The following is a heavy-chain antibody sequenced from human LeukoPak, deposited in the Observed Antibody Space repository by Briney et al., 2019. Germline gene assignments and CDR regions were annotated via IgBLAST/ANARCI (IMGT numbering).Heavy chain of an antibody. CDR2: VHFNGQT. V-gene: IGHV4-39*01. J-gene: IGHJ5*02. CDR1: GASVISGHSC. Sequence: SETLSLTCTVSGASVISGHSCWGWVRQPPGKGLEWIASVHFNGQTYSNPSLSGRVTMSIDTSKNQFSLKLTSLTAADTAVYYCAKLPTGFPNWFDPWGQGTLVTVSS. D-gene: IGHD3-10*01. CDR3: AKLPTGFPNWFDP.